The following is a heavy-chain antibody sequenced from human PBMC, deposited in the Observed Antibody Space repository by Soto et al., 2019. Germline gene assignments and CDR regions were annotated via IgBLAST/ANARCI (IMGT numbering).Heavy chain of an antibody. CDR1: GFTFSGSA. CDR3: TTYSADFWSGYYW. J-gene: IGHJ4*02. V-gene: IGHV3-73*01. CDR2: IRSKANSYAT. D-gene: IGHD3-3*01. Sequence: EVQLVESGGGLVQPGGSLKLSCAASGFTFSGSAMQWVRQASGKGLEWVGRIRSKANSYATAYAASVKGRFTISRDDSKNTAYLKMNSLKTEDTAVYYCTTYSADFWSGYYWGGQGTLVTVSS.